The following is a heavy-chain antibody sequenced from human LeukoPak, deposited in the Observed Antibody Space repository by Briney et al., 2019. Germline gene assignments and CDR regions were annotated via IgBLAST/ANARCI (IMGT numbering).Heavy chain of an antibody. CDR3: ARYGSGSYYRRPFDY. V-gene: IGHV3-7*01. J-gene: IGHJ4*02. Sequence: GGSLRLSCAASGFTFSSYSMNWVRQAPGKGLEWVANIKQDGSEKYYVDSVKGRFTISRDNAKNSLYLQMNSLRAEDTAVYYCARYGSGSYYRRPFDYWGQGTLVTVSS. CDR2: IKQDGSEK. D-gene: IGHD3-10*01. CDR1: GFTFSSYS.